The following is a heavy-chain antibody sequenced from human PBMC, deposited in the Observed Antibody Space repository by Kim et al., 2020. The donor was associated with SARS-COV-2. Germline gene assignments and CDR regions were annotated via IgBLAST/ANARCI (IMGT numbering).Heavy chain of an antibody. J-gene: IGHJ5*02. Sequence: SETLSLTCAVYGGSFSGYYWSWIRQPPGKGLEWIGEINHSGSTNYNPSLKSRVTISVDTSKNQFSLKLSSVTAADTAVYYCARGPWSSGWYRWFDPWGQGTLVTVSS. CDR3: ARGPWSSGWYRWFDP. D-gene: IGHD6-19*01. CDR1: GGSFSGYY. V-gene: IGHV4-34*01. CDR2: INHSGST.